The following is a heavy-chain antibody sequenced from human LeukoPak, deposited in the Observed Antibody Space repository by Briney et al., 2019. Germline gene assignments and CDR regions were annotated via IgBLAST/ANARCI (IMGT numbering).Heavy chain of an antibody. V-gene: IGHV3-48*01. CDR3: TRVLYSSAWYGDHY. Sequence: GGSLRLSCAASGFTFSSYSMNWVRQAPGKGLEWLSYISSSSTTIYYADSVQGRFTISRDNAKNSPYLQMNSLRAEDTAVYYCTRVLYSSAWYGDHYWGQGALVTVSS. D-gene: IGHD6-19*01. J-gene: IGHJ4*02. CDR1: GFTFSSYS. CDR2: ISSSSTTI.